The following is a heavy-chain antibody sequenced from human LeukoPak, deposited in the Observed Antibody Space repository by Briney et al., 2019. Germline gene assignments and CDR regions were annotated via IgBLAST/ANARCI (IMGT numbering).Heavy chain of an antibody. J-gene: IGHJ4*02. Sequence: SETLSLTCTVSGGSISSSSYYWGWIRQPPGKGLEWIGSIYYSGSTYYNPSLKSRVTISVDTSKNQFSLKLSSVTAADTAVYYCARRAEQWVGFDYWGQGTLVTVSS. CDR3: ARRAEQWVGFDY. D-gene: IGHD6-19*01. CDR2: IYYSGST. CDR1: GGSISSSSYY. V-gene: IGHV4-39*01.